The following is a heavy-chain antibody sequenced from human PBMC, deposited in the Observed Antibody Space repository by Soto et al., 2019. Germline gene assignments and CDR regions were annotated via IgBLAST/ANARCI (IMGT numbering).Heavy chain of an antibody. CDR2: IYSTGST. Sequence: SSETLSLTCTVSGVYINSHYWTWIRQPAGKGLEWIGRIYSTGSTNYNPSLESRVTMSVDTSKNQFSLKLRSVTAADTAVYFCEGEQDYYFNAMDVWGQGTTVTVSS. J-gene: IGHJ6*02. V-gene: IGHV4-4*07. CDR1: GVYINSHY. CDR3: EGEQDYYFNAMDV.